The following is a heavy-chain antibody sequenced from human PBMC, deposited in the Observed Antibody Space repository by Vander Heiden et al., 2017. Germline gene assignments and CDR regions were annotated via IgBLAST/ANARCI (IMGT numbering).Heavy chain of an antibody. CDR1: GFSFSTYD. J-gene: IGHJ5*02. CDR2: VDTAGDT. Sequence: VQRVESGGGLVQPGGYLRLSCAASGFSFSTYDMHWVRQVTGKGLEWVSAVDTAGDTFYPASVKGRFTISREDATNSLYLQMNSLRAGDTAVYYCARVRWGSYESWGQGTLVTVSS. D-gene: IGHD7-27*01. CDR3: ARVRWGSYES. V-gene: IGHV3-13*01.